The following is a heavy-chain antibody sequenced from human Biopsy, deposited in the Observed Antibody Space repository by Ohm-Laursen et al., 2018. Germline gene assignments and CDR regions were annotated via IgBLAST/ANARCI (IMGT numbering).Heavy chain of an antibody. CDR3: GNEVHGRDY. V-gene: IGHV4-34*08. CDR1: GKTFSDYQ. D-gene: IGHD2-15*01. CDR2: INQAGTT. J-gene: IGHJ4*02. Sequence: TLSLTCSVFGKTFSDYQWSWIRQPPGKGLEWIGQINQAGTTNYNPSLKSRVSISADASKYEFSLRLTSVTATDTAVYLCGNEVHGRDYWGLGVQVTVSS.